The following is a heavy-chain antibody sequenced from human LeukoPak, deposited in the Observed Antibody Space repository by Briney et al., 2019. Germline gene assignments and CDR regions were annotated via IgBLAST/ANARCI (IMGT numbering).Heavy chain of an antibody. CDR3: ARREFDY. V-gene: IGHV3-30*15. CDR2: ISYDGATK. D-gene: IGHD1-26*01. CDR1: GFTFNNYA. J-gene: IGHJ4*02. Sequence: PGGSLRLSCAASGFTFNNYAINWVRQAPGKGLEWVAVISYDGATKYYADSVEGRFTISRDNSENTVYLQMSSLRIEDTAVYYCARREFDYWGQGTLVTVSS.